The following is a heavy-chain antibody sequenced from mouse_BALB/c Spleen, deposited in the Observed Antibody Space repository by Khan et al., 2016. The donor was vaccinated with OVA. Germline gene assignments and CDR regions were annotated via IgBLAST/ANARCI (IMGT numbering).Heavy chain of an antibody. CDR2: INYSGST. CDR1: GYSITSDYA. J-gene: IGHJ3*01. V-gene: IGHV3-2*02. CDR3: VRGRSY. Sequence: EVQLQESGPGLVKPSQSLSLTCTVTGYSITSDYAWNWIRQFPGNRLEWMGYINYSGSTSKKPSLKSRMSISRDTSKNHIFLQLNSVTTEDTATYYCVRGRSYWGQGTLVTVSA.